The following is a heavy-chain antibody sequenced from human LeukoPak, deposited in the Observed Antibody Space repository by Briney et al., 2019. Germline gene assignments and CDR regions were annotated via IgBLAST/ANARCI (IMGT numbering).Heavy chain of an antibody. CDR3: ARAPSEIGGYYPEYFRH. Sequence: GGSLRLFCAASGFTFSTYWMHWVRQAPGKGLVWVSRIKSDGSTNYADSVKGRFTISRDNAKNTVSLQMNSLRPEDTGVYYCARAPSEIGGYYPEYFRHWGQGTLVTVSS. J-gene: IGHJ1*01. CDR1: GFTFSTYW. CDR2: IKSDGST. V-gene: IGHV3-74*01. D-gene: IGHD3-22*01.